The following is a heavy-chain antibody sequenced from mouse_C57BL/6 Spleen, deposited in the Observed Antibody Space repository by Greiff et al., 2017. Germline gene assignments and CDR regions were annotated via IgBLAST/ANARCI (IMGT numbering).Heavy chain of an antibody. CDR1: GYTFTSYW. V-gene: IGHV1-50*01. Sequence: QVQLQQPGAELVKPGASVKLSCKASGYTFTSYWMQWVKQRPGQGLEWIGEIDPSDSYTNYNQKFKGKATLTLDTSSSTAYMQLSSLTSEDSAVYYCARSRAYWGQGTLVTVSA. CDR3: ARSRAY. CDR2: IDPSDSYT. J-gene: IGHJ3*01.